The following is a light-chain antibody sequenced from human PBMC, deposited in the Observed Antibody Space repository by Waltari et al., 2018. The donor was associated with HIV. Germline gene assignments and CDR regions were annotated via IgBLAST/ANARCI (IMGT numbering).Light chain of an antibody. V-gene: IGKV2-28*01. Sequence: IVMTQSPLSLPVTPGEPASLSCRSSQSLLHSNGYNSLDGYLQKPGQSPQLLIFLGSNRAPGVPDRFSGSATGTDFTLKISTVEAEDVGIYYCMQALQSPLTFGGGTKVEIK. CDR2: LGS. CDR3: MQALQSPLT. CDR1: QSLLHSNGYNS. J-gene: IGKJ4*01.